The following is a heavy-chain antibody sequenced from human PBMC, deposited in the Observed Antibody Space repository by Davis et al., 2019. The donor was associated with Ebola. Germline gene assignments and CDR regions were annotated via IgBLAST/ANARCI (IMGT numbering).Heavy chain of an antibody. J-gene: IGHJ3*02. CDR1: GFAFSSKW. CDR3: ARDPNGDYVGGFEM. CDR2: ISHDGSVT. Sequence: PGGSLRLSCAASGFAFSSKWMNWVRHAPGKGLVWVSRISHDGSVTTYADSVKGRFTISRDNSKNTLYVQMNSLTAEDTALYYCARDPNGDYVGGFEMCGQGTMVTVSS. D-gene: IGHD4-17*01. V-gene: IGHV3-74*01.